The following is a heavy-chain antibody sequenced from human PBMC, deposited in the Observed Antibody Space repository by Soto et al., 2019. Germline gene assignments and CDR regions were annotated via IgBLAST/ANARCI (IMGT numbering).Heavy chain of an antibody. CDR1: GYSFSIYW. CDR2: IYPGDSDT. CDR3: ARQRASYGDYYYYMDV. Sequence: GASLKVSCTGSGYSFSIYWIGWVRQMPGKGLEWMGIIYPGDSDTRYSPSFQGQVTISADKSISTAYLQWSSLKASDTAMYYCARQRASYGDYYYYMDVWGKGTTVTVSS. V-gene: IGHV5-51*01. J-gene: IGHJ6*03. D-gene: IGHD4-17*01.